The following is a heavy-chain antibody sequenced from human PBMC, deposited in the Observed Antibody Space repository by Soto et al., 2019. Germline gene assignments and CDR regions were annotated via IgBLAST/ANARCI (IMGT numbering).Heavy chain of an antibody. Sequence: PVGFPRHSRAASGVNCRDNGVIWVRKAKGKGPEWLSAIYGGGSTYHADSVKGRFTISRDNSKNTLYLQMNRLRGEDTALYYCAKENYYGSTGPGMDVWGQGTTVTVS. V-gene: IGHV3-53*05. J-gene: IGHJ6*02. CDR1: GVNCRDNG. CDR2: IYGGGST. CDR3: AKENYYGSTGPGMDV. D-gene: IGHD3-10*01.